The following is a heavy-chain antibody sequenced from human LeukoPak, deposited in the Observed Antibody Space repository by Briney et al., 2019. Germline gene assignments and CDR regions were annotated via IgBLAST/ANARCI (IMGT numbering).Heavy chain of an antibody. Sequence: TSETLSLTCAVSGGSISSSNWWNWVRQPPGKGLEWIGEIYHSGSTNYNPSLKSRVTISVDKSKNQFSLKLSSVTAADTAVYYCARGRYYDSSGYYTPLDDAFDIWGQGTMVTVSS. CDR3: ARGRYYDSSGYYTPLDDAFDI. V-gene: IGHV4-4*02. CDR1: GGSISSSNW. CDR2: IYHSGST. J-gene: IGHJ3*02. D-gene: IGHD3-22*01.